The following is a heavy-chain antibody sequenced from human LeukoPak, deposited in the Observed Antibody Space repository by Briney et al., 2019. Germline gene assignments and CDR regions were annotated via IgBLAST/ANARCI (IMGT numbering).Heavy chain of an antibody. J-gene: IGHJ6*03. CDR2: IGSSSSTI. D-gene: IGHD3-22*01. Sequence: QPGGSLRLSCAASGFTFNNYNMNWVRQAPGKGLEWVSYIGSSSSTIYYADSVKGRFTISRDSAKNSLYLQMNSLRAEDTAVYYCARDHDSSGYYYYYMDVWGKGTTVTVSS. V-gene: IGHV3-48*01. CDR3: ARDHDSSGYYYYYMDV. CDR1: GFTFNNYN.